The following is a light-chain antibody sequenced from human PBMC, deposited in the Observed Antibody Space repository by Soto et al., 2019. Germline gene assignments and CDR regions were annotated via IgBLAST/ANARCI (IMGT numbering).Light chain of an antibody. J-gene: IGKJ4*01. Sequence: ESVLTQSPGTLSLSPGERATLSCRASQSVSSSYLVWYQQRPGQPPRLLIYGTSNRAAGVPDRFTGTGSGTDFTLTIYRLEPEDSAVYYCQQYGSSALTFGGGT. CDR2: GTS. CDR3: QQYGSSALT. CDR1: QSVSSSY. V-gene: IGKV3-20*01.